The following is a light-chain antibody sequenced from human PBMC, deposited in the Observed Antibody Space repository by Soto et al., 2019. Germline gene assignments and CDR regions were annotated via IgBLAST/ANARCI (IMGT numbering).Light chain of an antibody. CDR1: QSISTN. V-gene: IGKV3-20*01. CDR3: HQYDNSPLT. CDR2: GAS. Sequence: ETLMTQSPANLSLSPGETATLSCRARQSISTNLAWYQQKLGQAPRLLIVGASSRATGIPDRFSGGGSGTDFTLTISRLEPEDFALYYCHQYDNSPLTFGGGTKVEIK. J-gene: IGKJ4*01.